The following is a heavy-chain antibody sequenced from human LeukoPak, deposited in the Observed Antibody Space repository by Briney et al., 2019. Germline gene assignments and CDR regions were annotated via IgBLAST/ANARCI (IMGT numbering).Heavy chain of an antibody. CDR3: ARDLAGTFDY. D-gene: IGHD2-21*01. CDR2: IYYSGST. CDR1: GGSVSSGSYY. J-gene: IGHJ4*02. Sequence: SETLSLTCTVSGGSVSSGSYYWSWIRQPPGKGLEWIGYIYYSGSTNYNPSLKSRVTISVDTSKNQFSLKLSSVTAADTAVYYCARDLAGTFDYWGQGTLVTVSS. V-gene: IGHV4-61*01.